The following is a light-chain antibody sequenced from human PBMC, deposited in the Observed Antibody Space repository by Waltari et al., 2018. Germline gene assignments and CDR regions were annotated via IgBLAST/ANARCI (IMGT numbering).Light chain of an antibody. CDR2: KAS. V-gene: IGKV1-5*03. CDR3: QHYDSYSAT. J-gene: IGKJ4*02. Sequence: DIQMTQSPSTLSASVGDRVTITCRASQSISSWLAWYQQKPGKAPKLLIYKASNLERGVPSRFSGGGSCTEFTLTINSLQPDDFATYYCQHYDSYSATFGRGTKVEIK. CDR1: QSISSW.